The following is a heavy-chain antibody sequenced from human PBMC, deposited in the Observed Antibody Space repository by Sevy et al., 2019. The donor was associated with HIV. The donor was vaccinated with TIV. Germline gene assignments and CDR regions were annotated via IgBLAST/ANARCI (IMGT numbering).Heavy chain of an antibody. CDR3: VSYKELDY. CDR1: GFIINSNY. D-gene: IGHD1-1*01. CDR2: IYSGGDT. J-gene: IGHJ4*02. Sequence: GGSLRLSCAASGFIINSNYMTWVRQAPGRGLEWVSIIYSGGDTYYADSVKGRFTISRDSSKNTLYLEMNSLRAEDTAVYYCVSYKELDYWGQGTQVTVSS. V-gene: IGHV3-53*01.